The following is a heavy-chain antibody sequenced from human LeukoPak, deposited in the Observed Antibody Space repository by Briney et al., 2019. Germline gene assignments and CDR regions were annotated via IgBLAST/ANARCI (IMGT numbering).Heavy chain of an antibody. J-gene: IGHJ4*02. CDR2: ISYDGSNK. Sequence: GGSLRLSCGASGFTFSSYAMHWVRQAPGKGLEWVAVISYDGSNKYYADSVKGRFTISRDNSKNTLYLQMNSLRAEDTAVYYCAREHSSSWYGGSGDPFHYWGQGTLVTVPS. CDR3: AREHSSSWYGGSGDPFHY. V-gene: IGHV3-30-3*01. CDR1: GFTFSSYA. D-gene: IGHD6-13*01.